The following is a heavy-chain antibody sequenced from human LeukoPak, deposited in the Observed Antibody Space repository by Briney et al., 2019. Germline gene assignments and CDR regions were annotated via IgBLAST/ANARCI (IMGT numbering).Heavy chain of an antibody. D-gene: IGHD2-8*01. J-gene: IGHJ4*02. CDR2: ISPMFGSP. V-gene: IGHV1-69*01. CDR1: GGTFSNYA. CDR3: ATTPEGVFPAHY. Sequence: SVKVSCKASGGTFSNYAINWVRQAPGQGREWMGGISPMFGSPNYAQAFQGRVAITAHQYTSTAPRELSRLISGDTAVYYCATTPEGVFPAHYWGEGTLVTVSS.